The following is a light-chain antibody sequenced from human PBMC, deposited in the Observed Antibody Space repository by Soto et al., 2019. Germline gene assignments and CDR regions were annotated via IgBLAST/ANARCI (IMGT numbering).Light chain of an antibody. J-gene: IGKJ1*01. CDR1: QSISSY. CDR3: QQCYSTPRS. CDR2: AAS. Sequence: DIQMTQSPSSLSASVGDRVTITCRASQSISSYLNWYQQKPGKAPKLLIYAASSLQSGFPSRFSVCGSGTDFTLSISSLQPEDFATYYCQQCYSTPRSFGQGTTVAIQ. V-gene: IGKV1-39*01.